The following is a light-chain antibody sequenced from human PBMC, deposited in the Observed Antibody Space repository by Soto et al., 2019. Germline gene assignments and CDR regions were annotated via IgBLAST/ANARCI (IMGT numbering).Light chain of an antibody. CDR3: HQYASAPQT. V-gene: IGKV3-20*01. Sequence: EIVLTQSPGTLSLSPGERATLSCRASQNVAKNYLAWYRQKPGQAPRLLIHAASSRVTGIPDRFSGSGSGTDITLTISRLEPEDYAVYYCHQYASAPQTFGQGTKVEIK. J-gene: IGKJ1*01. CDR2: AAS. CDR1: QNVAKNY.